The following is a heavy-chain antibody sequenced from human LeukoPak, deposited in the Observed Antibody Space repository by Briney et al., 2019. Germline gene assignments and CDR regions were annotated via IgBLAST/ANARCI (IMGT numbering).Heavy chain of an antibody. V-gene: IGHV4-59*01. D-gene: IGHD3-3*01. J-gene: IGHJ5*02. CDR2: IYYSGST. CDR1: GGSLSSYY. Sequence: SETLSLTCTVSGGSLSSYYWSWIRQPPGKGLEWIGYIYYSGSTNYNPSLKSRVTISVDTSKNQFSLNLNSVTAADTAVYYWARGVDYDFWSGTLFDPWGQGTLVSVSS. CDR3: ARGVDYDFWSGTLFDP.